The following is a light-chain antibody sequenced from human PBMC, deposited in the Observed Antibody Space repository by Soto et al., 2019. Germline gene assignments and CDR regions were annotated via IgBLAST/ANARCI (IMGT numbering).Light chain of an antibody. Sequence: QSVLTQPPSVSAAPGQKVTISCSGSSSNIGNNYVSWYQQLPGTAPKLLIYENNKRPSGIPDRFSGSKSGTSATLGITGLQTGDYADYYCGPRDRSLIAIVFCTGTNFTVL. CDR3: GPRDRSLIAIV. V-gene: IGLV1-51*02. CDR1: SSNIGNNY. J-gene: IGLJ1*01. CDR2: ENN.